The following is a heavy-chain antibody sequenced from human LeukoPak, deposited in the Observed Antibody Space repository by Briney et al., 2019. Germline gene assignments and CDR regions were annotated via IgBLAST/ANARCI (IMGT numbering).Heavy chain of an antibody. V-gene: IGHV4-39*01. CDR3: ARHRLWLQDAFDI. J-gene: IGHJ3*02. CDR2: IYYSGST. Sequence: SETLSLTCTVSGGSISSSSYYWGWIRQPPGKGLEWIGSIYYSGSTYYNPSLKSRVTISVDTSKNQFSLKLSSVTAADTAVYYCARHRLWLQDAFDIWGQGTMVTVSS. D-gene: IGHD5-24*01. CDR1: GGSISSSSYY.